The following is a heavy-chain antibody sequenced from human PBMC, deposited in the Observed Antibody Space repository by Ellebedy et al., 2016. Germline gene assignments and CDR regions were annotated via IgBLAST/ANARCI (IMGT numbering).Heavy chain of an antibody. CDR1: GYSISSGYY. CDR2: IYHSGST. J-gene: IGHJ4*02. D-gene: IGHD4-23*01. V-gene: IGHV4-38-2*02. Sequence: SETLSLTCTVSGYSISSGYYWGWIRQPPGKGLEWIGSIYHSGSTNYNPSLKSRFTISVDTSKNQFSLKLSSVAAAATAVYYFARGLGGGNSPSAYWGQGTLVTVSS. CDR3: ARGLGGGNSPSAY.